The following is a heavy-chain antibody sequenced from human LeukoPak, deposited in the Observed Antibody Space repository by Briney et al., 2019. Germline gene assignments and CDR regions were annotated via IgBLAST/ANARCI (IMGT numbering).Heavy chain of an antibody. V-gene: IGHV3-15*01. D-gene: IGHD3-22*01. CDR1: GFTFSNAW. Sequence: GGSLRLSCAASGFTFSNAWMSWVRQAPGNGLEWVGRIKSKTYGGTTDYAAPVKGRFTISRDDSKNTLYLQMNSLKTEDTAVYYCTTVPTYYYDSSGYGDYWGQGTLVTVSS. CDR3: TTVPTYYYDSSGYGDY. J-gene: IGHJ4*02. CDR2: IKSKTYGGTT.